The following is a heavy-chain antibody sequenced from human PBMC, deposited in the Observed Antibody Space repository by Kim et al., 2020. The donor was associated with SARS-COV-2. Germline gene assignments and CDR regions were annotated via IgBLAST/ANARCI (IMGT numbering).Heavy chain of an antibody. CDR2: LSDSGTST. Sequence: GSLRLSCAASGFTFSSHAMSWVRQAPGKGLEWVAGLSDSGTSTYYADSVKGRFTVSRDNSNNTLYLQMSSLRADDTAIYYCASQWELLFSFDYWGQGTLVTVSS. V-gene: IGHV3-23*01. CDR3: ASQWELLFSFDY. D-gene: IGHD1-26*01. CDR1: GFTFSSHA. J-gene: IGHJ4*02.